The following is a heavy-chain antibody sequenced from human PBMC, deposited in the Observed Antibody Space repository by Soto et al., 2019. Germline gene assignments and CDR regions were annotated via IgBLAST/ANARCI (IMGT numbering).Heavy chain of an antibody. V-gene: IGHV4-39*01. J-gene: IGHJ6*03. CDR2: IYYSGNT. D-gene: IGHD2-15*01. CDR1: GGSVSSGSYY. CDR3: ARHVGGYYYYMDV. Sequence: LSLTCTVSGGSVSSGSYYWGWIRQPPGKGLEWIGSIYYSGNTYYNPSLKSRVTISVDTSKNQFSLKLSSVTAADTAVYYCARHVGGYYYYMDVWGKGTTVTVPS.